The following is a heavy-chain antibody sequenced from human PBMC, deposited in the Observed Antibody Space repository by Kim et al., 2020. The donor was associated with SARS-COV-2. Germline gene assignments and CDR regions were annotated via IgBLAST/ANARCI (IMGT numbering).Heavy chain of an antibody. J-gene: IGHJ5*02. V-gene: IGHV1-3*01. Sequence: ASVKVSCKASGYTFTSYAMHWVRQAPGQRLEWMGWINAGNGNTKYSQKFQGRVTITRDTSASTAYMELSSLRSEDTAVYYCARDGRSRRSYYDILTGHGNWFDPWGQGTLVTVSS. CDR1: GYTFTSYA. CDR2: INAGNGNT. CDR3: ARDGRSRRSYYDILTGHGNWFDP. D-gene: IGHD3-9*01.